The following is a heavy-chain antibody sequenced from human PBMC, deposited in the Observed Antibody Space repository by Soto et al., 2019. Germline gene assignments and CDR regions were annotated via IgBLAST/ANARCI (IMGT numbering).Heavy chain of an antibody. CDR3: ARERNGDYGVHFDY. Sequence: GGSLRLSCAASGFTFSSYGMHWVRQAPGKGLEWVAVIWYDGSNKYYADSVKGRFTISRDNSKNTLYLQMNSLRAEDTAVYYCARERNGDYGVHFDYWGQGTLVTVSS. J-gene: IGHJ4*02. V-gene: IGHV3-33*01. D-gene: IGHD4-17*01. CDR1: GFTFSSYG. CDR2: IWYDGSNK.